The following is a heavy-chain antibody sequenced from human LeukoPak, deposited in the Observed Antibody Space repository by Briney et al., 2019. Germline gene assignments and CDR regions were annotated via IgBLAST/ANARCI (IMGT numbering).Heavy chain of an antibody. Sequence: ASVKVSCKASGYTFSSYYMHWVRQAPGQGLEWMGIINPSGGSTRYAQKFQGRVTMTRDTSTSTVYMELSSLRSEDTAIYYCARGGAHEIGWFDPWGQGTLVTVSS. CDR1: GYTFSSYY. V-gene: IGHV1-46*01. J-gene: IGHJ5*02. D-gene: IGHD2-21*01. CDR3: ARGGAHEIGWFDP. CDR2: INPSGGST.